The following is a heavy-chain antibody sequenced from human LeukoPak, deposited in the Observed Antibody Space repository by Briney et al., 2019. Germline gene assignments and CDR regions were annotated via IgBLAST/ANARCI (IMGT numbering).Heavy chain of an antibody. D-gene: IGHD3-22*01. CDR1: GGSISSYY. CDR2: IYTSGST. Sequence: PSETLSLTCTVSGGSISSYYWSWIRQPAGKGLERIGRIYTSGSTNYNPSLKSRVTMSVDTSKNQFSLKLSSVTAADTAVYYCARAPDEYDSSGLDYWGQGTLVTVSS. J-gene: IGHJ4*02. V-gene: IGHV4-4*07. CDR3: ARAPDEYDSSGLDY.